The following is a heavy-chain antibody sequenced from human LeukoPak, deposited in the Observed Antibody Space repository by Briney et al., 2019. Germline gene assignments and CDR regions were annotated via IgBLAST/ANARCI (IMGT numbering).Heavy chain of an antibody. CDR3: ARLLGSGYIDY. J-gene: IGHJ4*02. D-gene: IGHD3-22*01. Sequence: PGGSLRLSCSASGFSFSSCALHWVRQAPGKGLVWVSRINSDGSSTSYADSVKGRFTISRDNAKNTLYLQMNSLRAEDTAVYYCARLLGSGYIDYWGQGTLVTVSS. CDR2: INSDGSST. CDR1: GFSFSSCA. V-gene: IGHV3-74*01.